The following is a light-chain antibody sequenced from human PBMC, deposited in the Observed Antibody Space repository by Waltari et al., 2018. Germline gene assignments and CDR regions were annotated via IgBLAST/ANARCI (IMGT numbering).Light chain of an antibody. V-gene: IGKV1-5*03. CDR3: QQYDTFPWA. CDR1: QSIRSW. Sequence: DIQMTQSPSTLSASAGDRVTITCRASQSIRSWLAWYQQKPGKALKFLIHKASSLESGVPSRFGGSGSGTEFTHTISSLQPDDFATYYCQQYDTFPWAFGQGTTVEIK. J-gene: IGKJ1*01. CDR2: KAS.